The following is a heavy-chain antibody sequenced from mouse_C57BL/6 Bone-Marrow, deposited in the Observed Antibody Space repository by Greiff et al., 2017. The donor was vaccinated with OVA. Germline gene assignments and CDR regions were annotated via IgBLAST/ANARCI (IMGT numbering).Heavy chain of an antibody. CDR1: GYTFTDYY. V-gene: IGHV1-76*01. CDR3: AREERWFAY. CDR2: IYPGSGNT. J-gene: IGHJ3*01. Sequence: QVTLKESGAELVRPGASVKLSCKASGYTFTDYYINWVKQRPGQGLEWIARIYPGSGNTYYNEKFKGKATLTAEKSSSTAYMQLSSLTSEDSAVYFCAREERWFAYWGQGTLVTVSA.